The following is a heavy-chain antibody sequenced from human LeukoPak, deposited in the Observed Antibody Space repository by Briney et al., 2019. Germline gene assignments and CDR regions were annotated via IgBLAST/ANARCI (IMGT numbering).Heavy chain of an antibody. CDR2: IFGGGST. CDR1: GLPLSSNH. D-gene: IGHD3-10*01. Sequence: PGGSLTLSCAVSGLPLSSNHMLWARHARGKGIECVSDIFGGGSTYYADSGKGRFTISRHNTKNIMYLQMNSLSAEDTAVYYWARTRLWFIDSWGQGTLVTVSS. J-gene: IGHJ4*02. V-gene: IGHV3-53*04. CDR3: ARTRLWFIDS.